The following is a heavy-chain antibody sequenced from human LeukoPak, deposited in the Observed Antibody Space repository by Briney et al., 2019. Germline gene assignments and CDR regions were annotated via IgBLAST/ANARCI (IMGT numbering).Heavy chain of an antibody. CDR1: GYSFTSYW. CDR2: IYPGDSDT. Sequence: GESLKISCKGSGYSFTSYWIGWVRQMPGKGLEWMGIIYPGDSDTRYSPSFQGQVTISADKSISTAYLQWSSLKASDTAMYYCAGIYGDYALTTHRNWFDPWGQGTLVTVSS. J-gene: IGHJ5*02. V-gene: IGHV5-51*01. D-gene: IGHD4-17*01. CDR3: AGIYGDYALTTHRNWFDP.